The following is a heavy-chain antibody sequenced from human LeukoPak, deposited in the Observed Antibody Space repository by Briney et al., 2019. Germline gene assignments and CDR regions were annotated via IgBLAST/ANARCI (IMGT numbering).Heavy chain of an antibody. J-gene: IGHJ3*02. CDR2: IYPGDSDT. D-gene: IGHD3-10*01. V-gene: IGHV5-51*01. Sequence: GESLRISCKGSGYIFSSLWIGWVRQMPGKGLEWVGSIYPGDSDTTYSPSFQGHVTISADKSIGTAYLQWSSLKTSDTAMYYCARRMRVLLWFGEPREAFDIWGQGTMVTVSS. CDR3: ARRMRVLLWFGEPREAFDI. CDR1: GYIFSSLW.